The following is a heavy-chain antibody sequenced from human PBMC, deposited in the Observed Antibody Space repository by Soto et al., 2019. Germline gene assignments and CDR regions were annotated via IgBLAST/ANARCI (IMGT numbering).Heavy chain of an antibody. CDR2: IYDSGNT. Sequence: VQLQESGPGLVKPSETLSLTCSVSGDSISSYFRNWIRQPPGKGLEWIGCIYDSGNTDYNPSLNSRVTMSLSTSNNQFSLNLSAVTAADTAVYYCVSSRAAIYGDAFDVWGQGTMVTVSS. CDR3: VSSRAAIYGDAFDV. CDR1: GDSISSYF. V-gene: IGHV4-59*03. D-gene: IGHD2-2*01. J-gene: IGHJ3*01.